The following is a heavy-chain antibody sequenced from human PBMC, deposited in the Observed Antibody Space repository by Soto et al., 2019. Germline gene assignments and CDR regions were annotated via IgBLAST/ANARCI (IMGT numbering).Heavy chain of an antibody. V-gene: IGHV3-7*01. CDR3: AKRYCSSASCYVEYFDY. D-gene: IGHD2-2*01. Sequence: GGSLRLSCAASGFTFSSSWMSWVRQAPGKGLEWVADIKQDGSEKFYVDSVKGRFTISRDNAKNSLYLQMNSLRAEDTAVYYCAKRYCSSASCYVEYFDYWGQGTLVTV. J-gene: IGHJ4*02. CDR1: GFTFSSSW. CDR2: IKQDGSEK.